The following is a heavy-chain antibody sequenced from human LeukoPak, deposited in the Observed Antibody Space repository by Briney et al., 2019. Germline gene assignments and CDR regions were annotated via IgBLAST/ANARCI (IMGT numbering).Heavy chain of an antibody. V-gene: IGHV3-43D*03. CDR3: AKDKDYSYYMDV. Sequence: GGSLRLSCAASGFTFDDYAMHWVRQAPGKGLEWVSLISWDGGSTYYADSVKGRFTISRDNSENSLYLQMNSLRAEDTALYYCAKDKDYSYYMDVWGKGTTVTVSS. CDR2: ISWDGGST. J-gene: IGHJ6*03. CDR1: GFTFDDYA.